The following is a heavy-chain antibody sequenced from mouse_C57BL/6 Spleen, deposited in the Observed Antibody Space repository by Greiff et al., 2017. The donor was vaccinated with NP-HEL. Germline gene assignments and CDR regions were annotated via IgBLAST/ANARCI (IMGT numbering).Heavy chain of an antibody. V-gene: IGHV1-55*01. CDR1: GYTFTSYW. CDR3: ARSRGNYENFDY. D-gene: IGHD2-1*01. CDR2: IYPGSGST. J-gene: IGHJ2*01. Sequence: QVQLKQPGAELVKPGASVKMSCKASGYTFTSYWITWVKQRPGQGLEWIGDIYPGSGSTNYNEKFKSKATLTVDTSSSTAYMQLSSLTSEDSAVYYCARSRGNYENFDYWGQGTTLTVSS.